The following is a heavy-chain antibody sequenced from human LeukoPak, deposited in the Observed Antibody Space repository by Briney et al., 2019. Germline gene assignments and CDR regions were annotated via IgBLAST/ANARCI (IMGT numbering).Heavy chain of an antibody. J-gene: IGHJ4*02. CDR2: IGESDGRT. CDR3: AKGPTDSCWEKLHD. CDR1: GFTVTTLA. V-gene: IGHV3-23*01. D-gene: IGHD1-26*01. Sequence: GGSLRLSCAASGFTVTTLAMTWVRQAPGKGLEWVSVIGESDGRTYYADSVQGRFTISRDESKNTLYLQMNSRRAEDTAVYYCAKGPTDSCWEKLHDWGQGTLVTVSS.